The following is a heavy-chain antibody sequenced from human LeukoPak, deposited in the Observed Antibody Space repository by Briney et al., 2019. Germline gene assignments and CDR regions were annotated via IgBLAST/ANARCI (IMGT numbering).Heavy chain of an antibody. CDR3: AREDYYYDTSKGFDP. V-gene: IGHV1-3*01. CDR1: GYTFTSYA. CDR2: INAGNGNT. D-gene: IGHD3-22*01. J-gene: IGHJ5*02. Sequence: ASVKVSCKASGYTFTSYAMHWERQAPGQRLEWMGWINAGNGNTKYSQKFQGRVTITRDTSASTAYMELSSLRSEDTAVYYCAREDYYYDTSKGFDPWGQGTLVTVSS.